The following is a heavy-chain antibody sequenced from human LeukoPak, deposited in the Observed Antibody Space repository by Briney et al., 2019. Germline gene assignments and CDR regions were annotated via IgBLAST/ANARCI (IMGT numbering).Heavy chain of an antibody. CDR3: TTSSSWFDT. CDR2: IKTKTDGGKS. V-gene: IGHV3-15*01. Sequence: GGSLRLSCAASGFTFSSYAMSWVRQAPGKGLEWAGRIKTKTDGGKSASAVPLNGSFTIAKEDSKNTLYLQMNSLNSEDTVVYYCTTSSSWFDTWGQGTLVTVSS. J-gene: IGHJ5*02. CDR1: GFTFSSYA.